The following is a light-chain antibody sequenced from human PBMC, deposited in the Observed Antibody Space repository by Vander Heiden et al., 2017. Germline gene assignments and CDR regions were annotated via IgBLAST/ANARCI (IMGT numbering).Light chain of an antibody. CDR1: QGISSY. Sequence: AIRITQSPSSFSASTGDRVTITCRASQGISSYLAWYQQKPGKAPKLLIYAASTLQSGVPSRFSGSGSGTDFTLTISCLQSEDFATYYCQQYYSYPLAFGQGTKVEIK. CDR2: AAS. J-gene: IGKJ1*01. CDR3: QQYYSYPLA. V-gene: IGKV1-8*01.